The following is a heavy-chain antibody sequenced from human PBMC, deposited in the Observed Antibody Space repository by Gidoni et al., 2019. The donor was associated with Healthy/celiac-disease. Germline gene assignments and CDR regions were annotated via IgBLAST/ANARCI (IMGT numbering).Heavy chain of an antibody. CDR1: GGSFSGYY. V-gene: IGHV4-34*01. Sequence: QVQLQQWGAGLLKPSETLSLTCAVYGGSFSGYYWSWIRPPPGKGLEWIVEINHSGSTNYNPSLKSRVTISVDTSKNQFSLKLSSVTAADTAVYYCAREAVVVAAPRGNWFDPWGQGTLVTVSS. D-gene: IGHD2-15*01. CDR3: AREAVVVAAPRGNWFDP. CDR2: INHSGST. J-gene: IGHJ5*02.